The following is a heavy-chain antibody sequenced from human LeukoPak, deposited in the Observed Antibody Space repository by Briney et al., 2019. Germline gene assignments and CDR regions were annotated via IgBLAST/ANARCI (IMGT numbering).Heavy chain of an antibody. CDR2: ISGSGGST. Sequence: GGSLRLSCAAAGFTFSNYAMTWVRQAPGRGLEWVSSISGSGGSTYYADSVKGRFTISRDNSKNTLYLQMNSLRDEDTAVYYCAKTGERDYWGRGTLVTVSS. J-gene: IGHJ4*02. V-gene: IGHV3-23*01. CDR3: AKTGERDY. CDR1: GFTFSNYA. D-gene: IGHD7-27*01.